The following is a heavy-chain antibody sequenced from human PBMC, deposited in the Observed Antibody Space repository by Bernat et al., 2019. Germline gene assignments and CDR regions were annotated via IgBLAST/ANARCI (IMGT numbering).Heavy chain of an antibody. V-gene: IGHV3-21*01. CDR1: GFTFSSYS. D-gene: IGHD4-17*01. J-gene: IGHJ4*02. Sequence: EVQLVESGGGLVKPGGSLRLSCAASGFTFSSYSMNWVRQAPGKGLEWVSSISSSSSYIYYADSVKGRFTISRDNAKNSLYLQMNRLGTEDTAVYYCARSPSSYGDSSWGQGTLVTVSS. CDR2: ISSSSSYI. CDR3: ARSPSSYGDSS.